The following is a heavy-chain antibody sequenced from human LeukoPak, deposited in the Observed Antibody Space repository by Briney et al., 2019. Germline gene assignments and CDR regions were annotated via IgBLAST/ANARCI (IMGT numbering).Heavy chain of an antibody. V-gene: IGHV1-8*01. Sequence: ASVKVSCKASGYTVTSYDINWVRQATGQGLEWMGWMNPNSGNTGYAQKFQGRATMTRNTSISTAYMELSSLRSEDTAMYYCARTDRDAFDIWGQGTMVTVSS. J-gene: IGHJ3*02. CDR3: ARTDRDAFDI. CDR1: GYTVTSYD. CDR2: MNPNSGNT.